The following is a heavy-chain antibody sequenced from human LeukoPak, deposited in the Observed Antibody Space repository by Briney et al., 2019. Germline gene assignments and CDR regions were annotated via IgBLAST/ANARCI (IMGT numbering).Heavy chain of an antibody. D-gene: IGHD3-10*01. V-gene: IGHV4-4*02. CDR1: GGSISSSNW. J-gene: IGHJ5*02. Sequence: SETLSLTCAVSGGSISSSNWWSWVRQPPGKGLEWIGEIYHSGSTNYNPSLKSRVTISVDKSKNQFSLKLSSVTAADTAVYYCARDRYFGSGSDYRWDWFDPWGQGTLVTVSS. CDR2: IYHSGST. CDR3: ARDRYFGSGSDYRWDWFDP.